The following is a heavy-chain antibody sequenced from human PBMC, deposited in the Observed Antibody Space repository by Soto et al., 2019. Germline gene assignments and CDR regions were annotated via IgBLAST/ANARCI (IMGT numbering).Heavy chain of an antibody. J-gene: IGHJ5*02. Sequence: SGGSLRLSCAAPGFTFSSYAMSWVRQAPGKGLEWVSAISGSGGSTYYADSVKGRFTISRDNSKNTLYLQMNSLRAEDTAVYYCAKDPTSRTVTSWFDPWGQGTLVTVSS. V-gene: IGHV3-23*01. CDR1: GFTFSSYA. CDR3: AKDPTSRTVTSWFDP. CDR2: ISGSGGST. D-gene: IGHD4-4*01.